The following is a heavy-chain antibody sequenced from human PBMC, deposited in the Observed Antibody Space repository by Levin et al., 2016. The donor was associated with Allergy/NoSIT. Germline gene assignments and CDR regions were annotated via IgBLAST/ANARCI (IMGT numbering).Heavy chain of an antibody. CDR1: GFTFNSYS. V-gene: IGHV3-64*01. D-gene: IGHD2-21*02. J-gene: IGHJ6*02. CDR2: ITSTGGGT. Sequence: GGSLRLSCAASGFTFNSYSMHWFRRAPGKGLEYVSAITSTGGGTYYATSVNDRFTISRDNSKSTLYLQMGGLGPEDTAVYYCARCGGDCSGYYSGMDVWGQGTTVTVSS. CDR3: ARCGGDCSGYYSGMDV.